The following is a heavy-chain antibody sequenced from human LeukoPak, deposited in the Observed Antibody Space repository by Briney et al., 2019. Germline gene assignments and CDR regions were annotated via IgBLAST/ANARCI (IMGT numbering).Heavy chain of an antibody. CDR3: ARVASGYNYAFGY. D-gene: IGHD5-12*01. CDR2: ISAGAITI. V-gene: IGHV3-48*03. CDR1: GFTFNVYD. Sequence: GGSLRLSCAASGFTFNVYDMNWVRQAPGKGLEWVSYISAGAITIYYADSVKGRFTISRDNAKNSLFLQMHSLRADDTAVYYCARVASGYNYAFGYWGQGTLVTVSS. J-gene: IGHJ4*02.